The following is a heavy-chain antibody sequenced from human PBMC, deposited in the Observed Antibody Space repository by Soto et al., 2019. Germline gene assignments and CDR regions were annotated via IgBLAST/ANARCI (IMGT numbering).Heavy chain of an antibody. D-gene: IGHD6-6*01. J-gene: IGHJ6*02. CDR3: ARGAQLEESEYYYYGMDV. V-gene: IGHV1-69*02. CDR1: GGTFSSYT. CDR2: IIPILGIA. Sequence: SVKVSCKASGGTFSSYTISWVRQAPGQGLEWMGRIIPILGIANYAQRFQGRVTITADESTSTAYMELSSLRSEDTAVYYCARGAQLEESEYYYYGMDVWGQGTTVTVSS.